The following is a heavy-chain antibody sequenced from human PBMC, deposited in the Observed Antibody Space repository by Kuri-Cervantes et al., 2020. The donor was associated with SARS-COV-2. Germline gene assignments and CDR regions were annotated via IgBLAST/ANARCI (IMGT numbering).Heavy chain of an antibody. CDR1: GFTFSSYV. Sequence: GESLKISCAASGFTFSSYVMHWVRQAPGKGLEWVAVISYDGSNKYYADSVKGRFTISRDNSKNTLYLQMNSLRAEDTAVYYCAKDQGDSYGISYFDYWGQGTLVTVSS. CDR2: ISYDGSNK. V-gene: IGHV3-30-3*01. CDR3: AKDQGDSYGISYFDY. J-gene: IGHJ4*02. D-gene: IGHD5-18*01.